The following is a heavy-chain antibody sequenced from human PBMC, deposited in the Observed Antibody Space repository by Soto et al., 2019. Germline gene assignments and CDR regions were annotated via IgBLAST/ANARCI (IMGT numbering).Heavy chain of an antibody. J-gene: IGHJ3*02. D-gene: IGHD6-6*01. CDR2: IYHSGST. V-gene: IGHV4-4*02. CDR3: ARASLGSISSADAFDI. Sequence: QVQLQESGPGLVKPSGTLSLTCAVSRGSISSNKWWSWVRQPPGKGLEWIGEIYHSGSTNYNPSLKSRVTISVDKSKKQFSLQLYSVTAADTAVYYCARASLGSISSADAFDIWGKGTMVTVSS. CDR1: RGSISSNKW.